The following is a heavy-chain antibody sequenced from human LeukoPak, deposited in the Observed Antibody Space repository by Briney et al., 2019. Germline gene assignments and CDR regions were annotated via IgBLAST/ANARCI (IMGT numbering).Heavy chain of an antibody. V-gene: IGHV4-31*03. Sequence: SQTLSPTCTVSGGSISSGGYYWSWIRQHPGKGLEWIGYIYYSGSTYYNPSLKSRVTISVDTSKNQFSLKLSSVTAADTAVYYCARGYYYDSSGYPGAFDIWGQGTMVTVSS. D-gene: IGHD3-22*01. CDR3: ARGYYYDSSGYPGAFDI. J-gene: IGHJ3*02. CDR2: IYYSGST. CDR1: GGSISSGGYY.